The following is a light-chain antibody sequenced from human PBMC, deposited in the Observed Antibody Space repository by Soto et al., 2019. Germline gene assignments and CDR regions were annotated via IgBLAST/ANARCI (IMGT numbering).Light chain of an antibody. V-gene: IGLV2-11*01. CDR1: SSHVGGYNF. J-gene: IGLJ2*01. CDR3: CSSAGSYVV. Sequence: QSALTQPRSVSGSPGQSVTISCTGTSSHVGGYNFVSWYQHHPGKAPKLMIYDVSKRPSGVPDRFSGSKSGNTASLTISGLQAEDEADYFCCSSAGSYVVFGGGTKLTVL. CDR2: DVS.